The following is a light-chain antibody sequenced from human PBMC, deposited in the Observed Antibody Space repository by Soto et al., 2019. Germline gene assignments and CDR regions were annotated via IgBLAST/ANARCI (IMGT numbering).Light chain of an antibody. J-gene: IGKJ1*01. CDR2: DAS. V-gene: IGKV1-5*01. Sequence: DIQMTQSPSTLSASVGDRVTITCRASQSISSWLAWYQQKPGKAPKLLIYDASSLESGVQSRFSGSGSATEFTLTISSLQPDDFATDYCQQYNNYWTFGQGTKVDIK. CDR1: QSISSW. CDR3: QQYNNYWT.